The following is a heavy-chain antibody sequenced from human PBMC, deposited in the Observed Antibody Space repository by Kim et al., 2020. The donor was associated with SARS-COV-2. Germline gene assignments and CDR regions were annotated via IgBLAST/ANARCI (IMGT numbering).Heavy chain of an antibody. CDR2: ISSSSSYI. Sequence: GGSLRLSCAASGFTFSSYSMNWVRQAPGKGLEWVSSISSSSSYIYYADSVKGRFTISRDNAKNSLYLQMNSLRAEDTAVYYCARIPYYDSSCYYYYQWFDYWGQGTLVTVSS. CDR1: GFTFSSYS. J-gene: IGHJ4*02. CDR3: ARIPYYDSSCYYYYQWFDY. V-gene: IGHV3-21*01. D-gene: IGHD3-22*01.